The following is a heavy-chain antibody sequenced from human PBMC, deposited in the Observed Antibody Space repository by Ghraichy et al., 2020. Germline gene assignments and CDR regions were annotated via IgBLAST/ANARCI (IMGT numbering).Heavy chain of an antibody. D-gene: IGHD6-6*01. Sequence: SGPTLVKPTQTLTLTCTFSGFSLSTSGVGVGWIRQPPGKALEWLALIYWNDDKRYSPSLKSRLTITKDTSKNQVVLTMTNMDPVDTATYYCAHSRRAARPWPALDYWGQGTLVTVSS. CDR2: IYWNDDK. V-gene: IGHV2-5*01. CDR3: AHSRRAARPWPALDY. CDR1: GFSLSTSGVG. J-gene: IGHJ4*02.